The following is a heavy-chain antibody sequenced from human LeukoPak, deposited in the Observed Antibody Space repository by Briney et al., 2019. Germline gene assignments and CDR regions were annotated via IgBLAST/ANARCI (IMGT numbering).Heavy chain of an antibody. CDR3: ARVSGWYGMDV. D-gene: IGHD6-19*01. J-gene: IGHJ6*02. CDR2: ISSSGSTI. V-gene: IGHV3-48*03. CDR1: GFTFSSYE. Sequence: GGALRLSCAASGFTFSSYEMNWVRQAPGKGLEWGSYISSSGSTIYYAESVKGRFTISRDNAKNSLYLQMNSLRAEDTAVYYCARVSGWYGMDVWGQGTTVTVSS.